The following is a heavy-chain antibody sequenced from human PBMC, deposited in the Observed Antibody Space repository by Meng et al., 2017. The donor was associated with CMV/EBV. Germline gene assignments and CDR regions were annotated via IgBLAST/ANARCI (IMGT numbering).Heavy chain of an antibody. D-gene: IGHD2-2*01. J-gene: IGHJ6*02. CDR2: IRYDGSNK. V-gene: IGHV3-30*02. CDR3: AKDLGDIVVVPAAQPLGGMDV. CDR1: GFTFSSYG. Sequence: GESLKISCAASGFTFSSYGMHWVRQAPGKGLEGVAFIRYDGSNKYYADSVKGRFTISRDNSKNTLYLQMNSLRAEDTAVYYCAKDLGDIVVVPAAQPLGGMDVWGQGTTVTVSS.